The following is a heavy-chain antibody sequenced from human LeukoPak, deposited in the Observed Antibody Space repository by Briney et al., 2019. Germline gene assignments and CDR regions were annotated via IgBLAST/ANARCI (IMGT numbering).Heavy chain of an antibody. CDR3: ARDIYAGAFDI. Sequence: GGSLRLSCAASGFTFSDHYMDWVRQAPGKGLEWVGRSRNKANSYTTEYAASVKGRFTISRDDSRNSLYLQMNSLKTEDTAVYYCARDIYAGAFDIWGQGTMVTVSS. CDR2: SRNKANSYTT. V-gene: IGHV3-72*01. CDR1: GFTFSDHY. J-gene: IGHJ3*02. D-gene: IGHD2/OR15-2a*01.